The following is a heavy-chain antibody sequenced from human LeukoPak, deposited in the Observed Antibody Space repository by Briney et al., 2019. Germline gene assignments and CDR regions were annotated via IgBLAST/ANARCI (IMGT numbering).Heavy chain of an antibody. CDR2: IYYSGST. CDR3: ARNPFMLVPLEAFDI. D-gene: IGHD3-22*01. Sequence: SETLSLTCTVSGGSISSSSYYWGWIRQPPGKGLEWIGSIYYSGSTYYNPSLKSRVTISVDTSKNQFSLKLSSVTAADTAVYYCARNPFMLVPLEAFDIWGQGTMVTASS. J-gene: IGHJ3*02. V-gene: IGHV4-39*01. CDR1: GGSISSSSYY.